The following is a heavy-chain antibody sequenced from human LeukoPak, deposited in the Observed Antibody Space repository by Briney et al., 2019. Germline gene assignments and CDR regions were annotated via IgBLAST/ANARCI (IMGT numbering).Heavy chain of an antibody. Sequence: PSETLSLTCAVYGGSFSGYYWSWIRQPPGKGLEWIGEINHSGSTNYNPSLKSRVTISVDTSKNQFSLKLSSVTAADTAVYYCARVYDILPSYFDYWGQGTLVTVSS. CDR2: INHSGST. J-gene: IGHJ4*02. CDR1: GGSFSGYY. CDR3: ARVYDILPSYFDY. V-gene: IGHV4-34*01. D-gene: IGHD3-9*01.